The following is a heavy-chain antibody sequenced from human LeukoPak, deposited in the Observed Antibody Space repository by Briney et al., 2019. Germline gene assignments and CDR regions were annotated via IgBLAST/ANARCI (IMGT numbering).Heavy chain of an antibody. D-gene: IGHD5-12*01. CDR3: ARANAGYSGYDSTFDY. Sequence: SETLSLTCTVSGGSISSGDYYWSWIRQPPGTGLEWIGYIYYSGSTYYNPSLKSRVTISVDTSKNQFSLKLSSVTAADTAVYYCARANAGYSGYDSTFDYWGQGTLVTVSS. CDR2: IYYSGST. CDR1: GGSISSGDYY. V-gene: IGHV4-30-4*01. J-gene: IGHJ4*02.